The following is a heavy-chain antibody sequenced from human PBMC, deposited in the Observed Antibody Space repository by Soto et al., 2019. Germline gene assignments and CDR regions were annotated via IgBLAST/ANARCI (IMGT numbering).Heavy chain of an antibody. CDR3: VRDSVVPADTDFDY. D-gene: IGHD2-2*01. J-gene: IGHJ4*02. CDR1: GFTFSSYS. Sequence: GGSLRLACAASGFTFSSYSMNWVRQAPGKGLEWVSSISSSSSYIYYADSVKGRFTISRDNAKNSLYLQMNSLRAEDTAVYYCVRDSVVPADTDFDYWGQRTLVTGSS. CDR2: ISSSSSYI. V-gene: IGHV3-21*01.